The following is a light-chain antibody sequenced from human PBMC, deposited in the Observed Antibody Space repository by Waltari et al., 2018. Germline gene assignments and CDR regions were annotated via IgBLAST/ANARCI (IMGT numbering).Light chain of an antibody. CDR1: SLKSYY. J-gene: IGLJ3*02. CDR2: GQN. CDR3: SCRENTGFHWV. Sequence: SSELTQDPAVSVALGQTVRITCQGDSLKSYYANWHQQKPGQAPILLGFGQNSRPSGITNRCSGSPAGDTASLTITGARAEDDAYYYCSCRENTGFHWVFGGGTKLTVL. V-gene: IGLV3-19*01.